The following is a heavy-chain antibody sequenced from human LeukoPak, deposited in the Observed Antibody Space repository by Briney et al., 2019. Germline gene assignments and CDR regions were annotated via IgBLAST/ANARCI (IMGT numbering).Heavy chain of an antibody. CDR2: ISYDGSNK. Sequence: SGGSLRLSCAASGFTFSSYAMHWVRQAPGKGLEWVAVISYDGSNKYYADSVKGRFTISRDNSKNTLYLQMNSLRAEDTAVYHCAKDPAPPPGSPVRFGAFDIWGQGTMVTVSS. CDR3: AKDPAPPPGSPVRFGAFDI. D-gene: IGHD3-16*01. CDR1: GFTFSSYA. V-gene: IGHV3-30-3*01. J-gene: IGHJ3*02.